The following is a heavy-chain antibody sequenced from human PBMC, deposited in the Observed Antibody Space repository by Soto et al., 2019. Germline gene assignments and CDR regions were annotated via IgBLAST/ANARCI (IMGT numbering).Heavy chain of an antibody. Sequence: QVQLVQSGAEVKKPGASVKVSCKASGYTFTDYYIHWVRQAPGQGLEWMGMINPSGGSTDYAQKLRRRVTMTRDTSTGTVYMELSSLRSEDTAVYYCARPPFPGCINAVCYPFDYWGQGTLVTVSS. CDR3: ARPPFPGCINAVCYPFDY. CDR1: GYTFTDYY. D-gene: IGHD2-8*01. V-gene: IGHV1-46*01. J-gene: IGHJ4*02. CDR2: INPSGGST.